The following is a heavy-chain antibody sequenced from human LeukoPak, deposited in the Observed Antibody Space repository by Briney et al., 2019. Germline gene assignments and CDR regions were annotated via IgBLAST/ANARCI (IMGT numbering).Heavy chain of an antibody. CDR2: IHYSGST. Sequence: SETLSLTCTVSGGSVSPYYWSWIRQPPGKGPEWIGYIHYSGSTKYNPSLKSRVTISVDTSKNQFSLKLSSMTAADTAVYYCARVLHSGRSDYWGQGSLVTVSS. D-gene: IGHD3-10*01. J-gene: IGHJ4*02. CDR3: ARVLHSGRSDY. V-gene: IGHV4-59*02. CDR1: GGSVSPYY.